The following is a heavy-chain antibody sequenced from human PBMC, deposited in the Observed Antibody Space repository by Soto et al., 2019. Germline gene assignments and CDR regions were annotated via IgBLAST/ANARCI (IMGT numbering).Heavy chain of an antibody. V-gene: IGHV3-23*01. CDR1: GFTFSSYA. CDR2: ISGSGGST. J-gene: IGHJ5*02. Sequence: PGGSLRLSCAASGFTFSSYAMSWVRQAPGKGLELVSAISGSGGSTYYADSVKGRLTISIDNSKNTLVLQMKILTAADTALYFCAKNYYESGSYYLFDAWGQGTQVTVSS. D-gene: IGHD3-10*01. CDR3: AKNYYESGSYYLFDA.